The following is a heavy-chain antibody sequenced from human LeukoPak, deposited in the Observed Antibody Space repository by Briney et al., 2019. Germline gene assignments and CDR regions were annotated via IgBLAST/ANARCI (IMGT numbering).Heavy chain of an antibody. CDR1: GGSISSYS. Sequence: SETLSLTCTVSGGSISSYSWNWIRQPPGKGLEWIGYIYYSGSTNCNPSLKSRVTISVDTSKNQFSLKLSSVTAADTAVYYCARDLGYCSSTSCYWDRTTYYFDYWGQGTLVTVSS. D-gene: IGHD2-2*01. V-gene: IGHV4-59*01. J-gene: IGHJ4*02. CDR3: ARDLGYCSSTSCYWDRTTYYFDY. CDR2: IYYSGST.